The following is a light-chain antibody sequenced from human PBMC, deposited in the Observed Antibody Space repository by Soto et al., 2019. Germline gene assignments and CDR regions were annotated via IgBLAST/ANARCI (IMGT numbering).Light chain of an antibody. V-gene: IGLV2-14*01. Sequence: QSVLTQPASVSGPPGQSITISCTGTSSDVGGYDYVSWYQQHPGKAPKLIIYEVSNRPSGISNRFSGSKSGNTASLTISGLQAEDEADYYCTSYTSSSARVFGTGTKVTVL. J-gene: IGLJ1*01. CDR1: SSDVGGYDY. CDR3: TSYTSSSARV. CDR2: EVS.